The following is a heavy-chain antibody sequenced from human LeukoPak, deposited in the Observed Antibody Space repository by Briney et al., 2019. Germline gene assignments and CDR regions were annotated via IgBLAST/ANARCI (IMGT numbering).Heavy chain of an antibody. CDR2: IDYGGYT. CDR3: ARAFGGVIVDY. CDR1: GGSISSYY. J-gene: IGHJ4*02. D-gene: IGHD3-16*02. Sequence: SETLSLTCTVSGGSISSYYWSWIRQPPGKGLEWIGYIDYGGYTNYNPSLKSRVTISVDTSKNQFSLKLSSVAAADTAVYYCARAFGGVIVDYWGQGTLVTVSS. V-gene: IGHV4-59*13.